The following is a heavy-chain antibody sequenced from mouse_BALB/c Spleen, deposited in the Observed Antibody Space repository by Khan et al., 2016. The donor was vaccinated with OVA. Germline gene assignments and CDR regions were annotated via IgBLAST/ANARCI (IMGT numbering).Heavy chain of an antibody. CDR1: GFTFSSYG. CDR2: INSNGGST. V-gene: IGHV5-6-3*01. CDR3: ARMARTIN. J-gene: IGHJ2*01. Sequence: VELVESGGGLVQPGGSLKLSCAASGFTFSSYGMSWVRQTPDKRLGLVATINSNGGSTYYPDSVKGRFTISRDNAKNTLYLQMSSLKSEDTAMYYCARMARTINWGQGTTLTVSS.